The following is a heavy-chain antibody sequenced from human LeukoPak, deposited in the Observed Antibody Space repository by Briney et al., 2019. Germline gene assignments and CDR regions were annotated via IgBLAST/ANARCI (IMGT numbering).Heavy chain of an antibody. CDR3: ARGTYNSSPPDL. J-gene: IGHJ3*01. CDR2: IYYSGST. D-gene: IGHD1-14*01. CDR1: GVSIRSNY. Sequence: SETLSLTCTVSGVSIRSNYWSWIRQPPGKGLEWIGYIYYSGSTKYNPSLKSRVTVLVDTSRHQFSLKLSSVTAADTAVCYCARGTYNSSPPDLWGQGTMVTVSS. V-gene: IGHV4-59*01.